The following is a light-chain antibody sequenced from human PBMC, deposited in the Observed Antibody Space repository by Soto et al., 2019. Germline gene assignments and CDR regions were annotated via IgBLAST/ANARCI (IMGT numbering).Light chain of an antibody. J-gene: IGKJ4*01. Sequence: EIVMTQSPATLSVSPGDRVTLSCRASQSVRSNSAWYQQKPGQTPRLLIYGASTRATGIPARFSGSGYGTEFTLTISSLQSEDFAVYYCKQYNTWPLTFGGGTKVDIK. V-gene: IGKV3-15*01. CDR3: KQYNTWPLT. CDR1: QSVRSN. CDR2: GAS.